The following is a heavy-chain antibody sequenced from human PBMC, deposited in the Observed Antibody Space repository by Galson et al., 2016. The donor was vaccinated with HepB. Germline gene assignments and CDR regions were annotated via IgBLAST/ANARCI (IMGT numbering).Heavy chain of an antibody. V-gene: IGHV1-69*13. D-gene: IGHD4-17*01. CDR2: IIPIFGIA. J-gene: IGHJ5*02. Sequence: SVKVSCKASGGTFSSYAINWVRQAPGQGLEWMGVIIPIFGIANYAQKFQGRVTITADESTSTACMELSSLRSEDTAVFYCARGRNDYGEYVNWFDPWGQGTLVTVYS. CDR3: ARGRNDYGEYVNWFDP. CDR1: GGTFSSYA.